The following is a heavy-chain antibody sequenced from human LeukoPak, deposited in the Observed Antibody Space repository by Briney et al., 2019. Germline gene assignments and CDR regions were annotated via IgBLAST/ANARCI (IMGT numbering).Heavy chain of an antibody. CDR1: GYSFTSYW. CDR3: ARHHTYYDILTGYSIAGSNWFDP. Sequence: KSGESLKISCKGSGYSFTSYWIGWVRQMPGKGLEWMGIIYPGDSDTRYSPSFQGQVTISADKSISTAYLQWSSLKASDTAMYYCARHHTYYDILTGYSIAGSNWFDPWGQGTLVTVSS. CDR2: IYPGDSDT. D-gene: IGHD3-9*01. V-gene: IGHV5-51*01. J-gene: IGHJ5*02.